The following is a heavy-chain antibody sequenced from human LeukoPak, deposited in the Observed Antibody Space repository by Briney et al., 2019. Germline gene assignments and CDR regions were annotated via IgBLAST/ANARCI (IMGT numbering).Heavy chain of an antibody. V-gene: IGHV3-21*01. CDR3: ARDGGAYGLDY. Sequence: GGSLRLSCAASGFTFNTYTMNWVRQAPGKGLEWVPFISSSSSHIYYADSVRGRFTISRDNAKNSLFLQMNSLRPEDTAVYYCARDGGAYGLDYWGQGTLVTVSS. CDR2: ISSSSSHI. J-gene: IGHJ4*02. D-gene: IGHD3-10*01. CDR1: GFTFNTYT.